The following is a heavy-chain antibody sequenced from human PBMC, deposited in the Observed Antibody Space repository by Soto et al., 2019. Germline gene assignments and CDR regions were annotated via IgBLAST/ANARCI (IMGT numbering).Heavy chain of an antibody. CDR3: ARGPEIQRAHLYYFDY. CDR1: GFTFSSYS. J-gene: IGHJ4*02. V-gene: IGHV3-48*02. CDR2: ISSSSSTI. Sequence: GSLRLSCAASGFTFSSYSMNWVPQAPGKGLEWVSYISSSSSTIYYADSVKGRFTISRDNAKNSLYLQMNSLRDEDTAVYYCARGPEIQRAHLYYFDYWGQGTLVTVSS.